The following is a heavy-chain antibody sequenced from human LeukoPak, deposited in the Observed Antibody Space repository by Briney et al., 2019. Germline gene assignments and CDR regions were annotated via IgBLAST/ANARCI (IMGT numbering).Heavy chain of an antibody. V-gene: IGHV3-30*18. J-gene: IGHJ6*02. Sequence: GGSLRLSCAASGFTFSSYAMHWVRQAPGKGLEWAAVISYDGGNQYYADSVKGRFTISRDNSKNTLYLQMNSLRGEDTAVYYCAKYVRAYYYYHYGLDVWGQGTTVTVSS. CDR2: ISYDGGNQ. CDR3: AKYVRAYYYYHYGLDV. CDR1: GFTFSSYA. D-gene: IGHD3-10*02.